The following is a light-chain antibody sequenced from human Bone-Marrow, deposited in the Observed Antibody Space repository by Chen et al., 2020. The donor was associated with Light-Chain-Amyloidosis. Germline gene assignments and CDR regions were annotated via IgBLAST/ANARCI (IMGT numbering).Light chain of an antibody. CDR1: QTISSNY. V-gene: IGKV3-20*01. J-gene: IGKJ4*01. CDR2: GSS. CDR3: QQYGTSPLT. Sequence: EIVLTQSPGTLSLSPGEGANLSCRASQTISSNYLTWYQQKFCQAPRLLIYGSSSRATGIPDRFTGRGSGTDFTLTINRREPEDLAMYYCQQYGTSPLTFGGGTKVEIK.